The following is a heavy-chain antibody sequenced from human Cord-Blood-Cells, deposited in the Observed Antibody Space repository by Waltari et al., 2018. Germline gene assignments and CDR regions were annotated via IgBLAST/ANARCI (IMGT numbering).Heavy chain of an antibody. CDR3: ARRQLTGTTPGGAFDI. Sequence: QLQLQESGPGLVKPSETLSLTCTVSGGSISSSSYYWGWIRQPPGKGLEWIGSIYYSGRTYDNPSLKSRVTISVDTSKNQFSLRLSSVTAADTAVYYCARRQLTGTTPGGAFDIWGQGTMVTVSS. D-gene: IGHD1-20*01. V-gene: IGHV4-39*07. CDR2: IYYSGRT. CDR1: GGSISSSSYY. J-gene: IGHJ3*02.